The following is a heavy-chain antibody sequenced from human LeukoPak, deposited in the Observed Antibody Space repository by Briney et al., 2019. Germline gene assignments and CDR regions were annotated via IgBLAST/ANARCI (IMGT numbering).Heavy chain of an antibody. CDR2: IYYSGST. CDR3: ARGREWLGPYYYCGMDV. J-gene: IGHJ6*02. V-gene: IGHV4-59*12. Sequence: SETLSLTCTVSGGSISSYYWSWIRQPPGKGLEWIGYIYYSGSTNYNPSLKSRVTISVDTSKNQFSLKLSSVTAADTAVYYCARGREWLGPYYYCGMDVWGQGTTVTVSS. CDR1: GGSISSYY. D-gene: IGHD6-19*01.